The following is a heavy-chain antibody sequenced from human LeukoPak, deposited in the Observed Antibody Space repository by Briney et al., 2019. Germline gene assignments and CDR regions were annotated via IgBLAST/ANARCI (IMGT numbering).Heavy chain of an antibody. Sequence: GESLKISFKGSGYIFTNYWIGWVRQMPGRGLEWLGIICPGDSDIRYSPSFQGQVTISADKSISTAYLQWSSLKASDTAMYYCVTGGSGSYYNPFDYWGQGTLVTVSS. V-gene: IGHV5-51*01. CDR3: VTGGSGSYYNPFDY. CDR1: GYIFTNYW. CDR2: ICPGDSDI. D-gene: IGHD3-10*01. J-gene: IGHJ4*02.